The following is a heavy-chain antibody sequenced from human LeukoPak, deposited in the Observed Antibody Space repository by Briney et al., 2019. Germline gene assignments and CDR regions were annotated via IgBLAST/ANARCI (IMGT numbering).Heavy chain of an antibody. J-gene: IGHJ4*02. Sequence: SETLSLTCIVSGGSIGSYYWTWILQPPGKGLEWVGYIYYSGSTNYNPSLKSRVTISVDTSKNQFSLKLSSVTAADTAVYYCARAPYGYRKVPFDYWGQGTLVTVSS. D-gene: IGHD5-18*01. V-gene: IGHV4-59*12. CDR1: GGSIGSYY. CDR2: IYYSGST. CDR3: ARAPYGYRKVPFDY.